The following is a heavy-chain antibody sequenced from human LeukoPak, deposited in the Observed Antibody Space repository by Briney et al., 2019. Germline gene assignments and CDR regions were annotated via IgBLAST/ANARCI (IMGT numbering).Heavy chain of an antibody. J-gene: IGHJ3*02. CDR3: ARGLVVGGTGVWAFDI. V-gene: IGHV3-66*01. CDR2: IYKVGKT. Sequence: PGGSLRLSCAASGFTVSNNYMSWVREARGKGLVWVSVIYKVGKTFYTDFVKGRFTISRDNSKNTLYLQMNRLRAEDTAWYYCARGLVVGGTGVWAFDIWGQGTMVTVSS. D-gene: IGHD1-26*01. CDR1: GFTVSNNY.